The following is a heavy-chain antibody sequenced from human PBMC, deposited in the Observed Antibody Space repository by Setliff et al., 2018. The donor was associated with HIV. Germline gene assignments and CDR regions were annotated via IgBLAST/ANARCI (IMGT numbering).Heavy chain of an antibody. Sequence: RGESLKISCKGSGYSFTSYWIGWVRQMPGKGLEWMGIINPYDSDTRCSPSFQGQVTISADKSISTAYLQWSSLKASDTAMYYCARGSSSWNNDGFDIWGQGTMVTVSS. V-gene: IGHV5-51*01. CDR1: GYSFTSYW. J-gene: IGHJ3*02. CDR3: ARGSSSWNNDGFDI. CDR2: INPYDSDT. D-gene: IGHD6-13*01.